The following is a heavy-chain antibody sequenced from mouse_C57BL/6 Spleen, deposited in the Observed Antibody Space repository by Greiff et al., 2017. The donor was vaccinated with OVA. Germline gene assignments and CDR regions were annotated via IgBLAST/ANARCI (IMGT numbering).Heavy chain of an antibody. V-gene: IGHV1-9*01. Sequence: VKLVESGAELMKPGASVKLSCKATGYTFTGYWIEWVKQRPGHGLEWIGEILPGSGSTNYNEKFKGKATFTADTSSNTAYMQLSSLTTEDSAIYYCARSTFITTVVAPNAYWGQGTLVTVSA. D-gene: IGHD1-1*01. J-gene: IGHJ3*01. CDR2: ILPGSGST. CDR3: ARSTFITTVVAPNAY. CDR1: GYTFTGYW.